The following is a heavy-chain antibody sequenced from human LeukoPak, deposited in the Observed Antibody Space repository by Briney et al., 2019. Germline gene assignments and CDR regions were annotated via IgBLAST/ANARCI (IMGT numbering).Heavy chain of an antibody. CDR2: IYHSGST. D-gene: IGHD6-13*01. V-gene: IGHV4-30-2*01. CDR3: ARDFRSSRGDAFDI. CDR1: GGSISSGGYS. Sequence: PSQTLSLTCAVSGGSISSGGYSWSWIRQPPGKGLEWIGYIYHSGSTYYNPSLKSRVTISVDRSKNQFSLQLNSVTPEDTAVYYCARDFRSSRGDAFDIWGQGTMVTVSS. J-gene: IGHJ3*02.